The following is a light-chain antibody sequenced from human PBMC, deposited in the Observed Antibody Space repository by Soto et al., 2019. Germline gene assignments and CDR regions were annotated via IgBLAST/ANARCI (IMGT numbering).Light chain of an antibody. J-gene: IGLJ1*01. V-gene: IGLV2-23*03. CDR2: EGS. Sequence: QSALTQPASVSGSPGQSITISCTGTSSDVGSYNLVSWYQQHPGKAPKLTIYEGSKRPSGVSNRFSGSKSGNTASLTISGLQAEDEADYYCCSYAGSSTFLYVFGTGTKVTVL. CDR1: SSDVGSYNL. CDR3: CSYAGSSTFLYV.